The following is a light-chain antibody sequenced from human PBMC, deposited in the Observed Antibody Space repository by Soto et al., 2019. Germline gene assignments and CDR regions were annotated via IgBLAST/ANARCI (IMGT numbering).Light chain of an antibody. CDR1: SSNIGSNT. V-gene: IGLV1-44*01. Sequence: QSVLTQPPSASGTPGQRVTISCSGSSSNIGSNTVNWYQQLPGTAPKLLIYSNNQRPSGVPDRFSGSKSGTSVSLAISGLQSEDEADYYRAAWDDSLNGPLFGGGTKLTVL. J-gene: IGLJ2*01. CDR3: AAWDDSLNGPL. CDR2: SNN.